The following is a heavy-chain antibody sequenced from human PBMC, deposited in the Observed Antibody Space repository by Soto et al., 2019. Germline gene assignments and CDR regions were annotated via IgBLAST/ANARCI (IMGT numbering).Heavy chain of an antibody. J-gene: IGHJ4*02. CDR2: IYNTGST. Sequence: SETLSLTCSISGGSISTYYWNWIRQPPGKGLEWLGYIYNTGSTKYSPSLKSRVSISVDKSKNQFSLKLNSVTAADTAVYYCARKDYYESSGYHYFDYWGQGTLVTVSS. V-gene: IGHV4-4*08. D-gene: IGHD3-22*01. CDR3: ARKDYYESSGYHYFDY. CDR1: GGSISTYY.